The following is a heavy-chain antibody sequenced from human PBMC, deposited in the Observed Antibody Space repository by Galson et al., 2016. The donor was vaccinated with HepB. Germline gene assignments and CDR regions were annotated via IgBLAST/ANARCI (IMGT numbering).Heavy chain of an antibody. CDR1: GFSLSPSGVG. Sequence: PALVKPTQTLTLTCTFSGFSLSPSGVGVGWIRQPPGKALEWLALIYWNDVKRYSPSLKNRLTITKDTSKNQVVLTMMNMDPVDTATYYCAHSYCRGGSCNGYYGMDVWGKGTTVTVS. V-gene: IGHV2-5*01. D-gene: IGHD2-15*01. CDR2: IYWNDVK. J-gene: IGHJ6*04. CDR3: AHSYCRGGSCNGYYGMDV.